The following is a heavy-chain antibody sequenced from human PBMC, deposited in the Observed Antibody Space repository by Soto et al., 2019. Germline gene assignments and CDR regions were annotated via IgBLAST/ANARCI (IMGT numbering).Heavy chain of an antibody. J-gene: IGHJ5*02. D-gene: IGHD5-18*01. Sequence: PGESLKISCKGSGYSFTSYWISWVRQMPGKGLEWMGRIDPSDSYTNYSPSFQGHVTISADKSISTAYLQWSSLKASDTAMYYCARQEIQLWPPIRPATNWFWFDPWGQGTLVTVSS. CDR3: ARQEIQLWPPIRPATNWFWFDP. V-gene: IGHV5-10-1*01. CDR2: IDPSDSYT. CDR1: GYSFTSYW.